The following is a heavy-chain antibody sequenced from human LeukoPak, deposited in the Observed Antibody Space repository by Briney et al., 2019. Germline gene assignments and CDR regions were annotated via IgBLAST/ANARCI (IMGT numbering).Heavy chain of an antibody. V-gene: IGHV3-49*03. CDR3: ARESEGGYFDWLLSRADAFDI. D-gene: IGHD3-9*01. CDR1: GFTFGDYA. J-gene: IGHJ3*02. Sequence: GGSLRLSCTASGFTFGDYAMSWFRQAPGKGLEWVGFIRSKAYGGTTEYAASVKGRFTISRDDSKSIAYLQMNSLKTEDTAVYYCARESEGGYFDWLLSRADAFDIWGQGTMVTVSS. CDR2: IRSKAYGGTT.